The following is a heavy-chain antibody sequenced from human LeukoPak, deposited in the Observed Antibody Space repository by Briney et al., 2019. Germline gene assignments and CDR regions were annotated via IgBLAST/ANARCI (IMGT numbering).Heavy chain of an antibody. V-gene: IGHV4-39*01. Sequence: SETLSLTCTVSGGSISSSSYYWGWIRQPPGKGLEWIGSIYYSGSTYYNPSLKSRVTISVDTSKNQFSLKLSSVTAADTAVYYCVRQIFRRTYLYSSPTSNYNWFDPWGQGTLVTVSS. CDR3: VRQIFRRTYLYSSPTSNYNWFDP. D-gene: IGHD2-15*01. CDR2: IYYSGST. J-gene: IGHJ5*02. CDR1: GGSISSSSYY.